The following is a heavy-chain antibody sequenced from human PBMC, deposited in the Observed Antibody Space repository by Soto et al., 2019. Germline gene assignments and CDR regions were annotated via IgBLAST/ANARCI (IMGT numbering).Heavy chain of an antibody. Sequence: KTSETLSLTCAVYGGSFSGYYWSWIRQPPGKGLEWIGEINHSGSTNYNPSLKSRVTISVDTSKNQFSLKLSSVTAADTAVYYCARGFRTPADYWGQGTLVTVSS. CDR1: GGSFSGYY. J-gene: IGHJ4*02. CDR3: ARGFRTPADY. D-gene: IGHD2-15*01. V-gene: IGHV4-34*01. CDR2: INHSGST.